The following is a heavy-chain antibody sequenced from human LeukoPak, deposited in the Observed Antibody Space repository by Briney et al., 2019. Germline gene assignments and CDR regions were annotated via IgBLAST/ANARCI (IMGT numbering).Heavy chain of an antibody. CDR1: GFTFSSYW. Sequence: GGSLRLSCAASGFTFSSYWMSWVRQAPGKGLEWVANIKQDGSEKYYVDSMKGRFTISRGNAKNSLYLQMNSLRAEDTAVYYCARGAGYCSSTGCYGSDWFDSWGQGALVTVSS. V-gene: IGHV3-7*05. J-gene: IGHJ5*01. D-gene: IGHD2-2*01. CDR2: IKQDGSEK. CDR3: ARGAGYCSSTGCYGSDWFDS.